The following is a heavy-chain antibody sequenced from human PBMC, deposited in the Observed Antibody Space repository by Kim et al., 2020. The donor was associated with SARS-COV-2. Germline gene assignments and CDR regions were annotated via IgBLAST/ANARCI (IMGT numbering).Heavy chain of an antibody. V-gene: IGHV3-30-3*01. Sequence: GGSLRLSCAASGFTFSSYAMHWVRQAPGKGLEWVAVISYDGSNKYYADSVKGRFSISRDNSKNTVYLQMNSLRAEDTAVYYCVSYVDTALLRDYGMDIWGQGTTVTVSS. CDR2: ISYDGSNK. CDR3: VSYVDTALLRDYGMDI. D-gene: IGHD5-18*01. CDR1: GFTFSSYA. J-gene: IGHJ6*02.